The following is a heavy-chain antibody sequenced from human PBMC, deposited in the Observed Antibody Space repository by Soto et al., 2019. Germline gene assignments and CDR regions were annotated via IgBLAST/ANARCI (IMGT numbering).Heavy chain of an antibody. J-gene: IGHJ6*02. CDR3: ARDRLRRYGMDV. CDR2: ISYDGSNK. CDR1: GFTFSSYA. V-gene: IGHV3-30-3*01. Sequence: QVQLVESGGGVVQPGRSLRLSCAASGFTFSSYAMHWVRQAPGKGLEWVAVISYDGSNKYYADSVKGRFTISRDNSKNTLYLQMNSLRAEDTAVYYCARDRLRRYGMDVWGQGTTVTVSS. D-gene: IGHD3-22*01.